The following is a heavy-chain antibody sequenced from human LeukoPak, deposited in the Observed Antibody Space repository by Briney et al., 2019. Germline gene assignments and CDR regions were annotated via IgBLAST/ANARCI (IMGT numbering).Heavy chain of an antibody. D-gene: IGHD2-15*01. CDR1: GGSISSGNYY. Sequence: PSQTLSLTCTVSGGSISSGNYYWSWIRQPAGKGLEWIGRISTSGSTNYNPSLKSRVTISVDTSKNQFSLKLSSVTAADTAVYYCARAFKNCSGGSCYLGYYYYYMDVWGKGTTVTVSS. CDR2: ISTSGST. J-gene: IGHJ6*03. CDR3: ARAFKNCSGGSCYLGYYYYYMDV. V-gene: IGHV4-61*02.